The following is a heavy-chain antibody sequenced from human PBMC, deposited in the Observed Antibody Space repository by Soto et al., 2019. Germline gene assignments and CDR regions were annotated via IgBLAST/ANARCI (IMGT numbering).Heavy chain of an antibody. D-gene: IGHD3-22*01. CDR3: ARTYYYDSSGYYRHYYYYGMDV. CDR1: GYSISSGYY. Sequence: SETLSLTCAVSGYSISSGYYWGWIRQPPGKGLEWIGSIYHSGSTYYNPSLKSRVTISVDTSKNQFSLKLSSVTAADTAVYYCARTYYYDSSGYYRHYYYYGMDVWGQGTTGTVS. J-gene: IGHJ6*02. CDR2: IYHSGST. V-gene: IGHV4-38-2*01.